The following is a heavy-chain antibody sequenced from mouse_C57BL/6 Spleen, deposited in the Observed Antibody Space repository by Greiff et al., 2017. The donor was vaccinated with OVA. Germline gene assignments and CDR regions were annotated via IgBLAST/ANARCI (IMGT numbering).Heavy chain of an antibody. J-gene: IGHJ4*01. D-gene: IGHD6-1*01. CDR1: GYSFTDYN. Sequence: EVQLQQSGPELVKPGASVKISCKASGYSFTDYNMNWVKQSNGTSLEWIGVINPNYGTTSYNQKFKGKATLTVDQSSSTAYMQLNSLTSDDSAVYDGARSLQTLYYAMDYWGQGTSVTVSS. CDR2: INPNYGTT. V-gene: IGHV1-39*01. CDR3: ARSLQTLYYAMDY.